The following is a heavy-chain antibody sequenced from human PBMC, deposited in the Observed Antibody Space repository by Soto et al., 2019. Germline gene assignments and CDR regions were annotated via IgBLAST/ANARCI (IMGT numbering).Heavy chain of an antibody. Sequence: QLQLQESGPGLVKPSETLSLTCAVSGGSISTPDYYWGWIRQPPGKGLEWIGSINYSGSTYNSVSLKSRVTISVDTPKNQFSLKLSSVTAADTAVYFCARRTSRAFYPLVWGQGTLVTVSS. CDR2: INYSGST. V-gene: IGHV4-39*01. D-gene: IGHD3-16*01. CDR3: ARRTSRAFYPLV. CDR1: GGSISTPDYY. J-gene: IGHJ4*02.